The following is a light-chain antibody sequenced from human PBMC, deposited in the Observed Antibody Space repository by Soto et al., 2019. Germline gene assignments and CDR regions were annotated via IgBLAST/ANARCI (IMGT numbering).Light chain of an antibody. V-gene: IGKV1-5*01. CDR3: QQYNSYSRWT. J-gene: IGKJ1*01. CDR2: DAS. Sequence: DIQMTQSPSTLSASVGDRVTITCRASQSISSWLAWYQQKPGKAPKLLICDASSLESRVPSRFSGSGSGTEFTLTISSLQPDDFATYYCQQYNSYSRWTFGQGTKVEIK. CDR1: QSISSW.